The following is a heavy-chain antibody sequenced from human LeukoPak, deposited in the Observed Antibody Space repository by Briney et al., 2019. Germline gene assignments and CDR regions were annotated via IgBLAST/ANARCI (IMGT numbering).Heavy chain of an antibody. J-gene: IGHJ4*02. CDR3: ARGSPRLYYDSSGYYYRFDY. D-gene: IGHD3-22*01. V-gene: IGHV4-4*02. CDR2: IYHSGST. CDR1: GGSISSSNW. Sequence: SETLSLTCAVSGGSISSSNWWSWVRQPPGKGLEWIGEIYHSGSTNYNPSLKSRVTISVDTSKNQFSLKLSSVTAADTAVYYCARGSPRLYYDSSGYYYRFDYWGQGTLVTVSS.